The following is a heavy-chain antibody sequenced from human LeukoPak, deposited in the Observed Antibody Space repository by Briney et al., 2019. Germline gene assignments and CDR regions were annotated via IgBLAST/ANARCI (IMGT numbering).Heavy chain of an antibody. Sequence: ASVKVSCKASGGTFSSYAISWVRQAPGQGLEWMGGIIPIFGTANYTQKFQGRVTITADESTSTAYMELSSLRSEDTAVYYCASSVVQYYFDYWGQGTLVTVSS. CDR1: GGTFSSYA. D-gene: IGHD2-15*01. CDR3: ASSVVQYYFDY. CDR2: IIPIFGTA. V-gene: IGHV1-69*13. J-gene: IGHJ4*02.